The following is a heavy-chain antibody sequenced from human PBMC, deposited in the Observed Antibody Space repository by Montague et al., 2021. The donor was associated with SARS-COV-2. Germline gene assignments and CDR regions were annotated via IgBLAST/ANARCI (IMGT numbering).Heavy chain of an antibody. D-gene: IGHD4-17*01. V-gene: IGHV4-59*01. CDR3: VRDHPYGGPRGAYDI. Sequence: SETLSLTCTVSGGSITGYYWSWLRRSPGKGLEWIAYIYDGGAVNYNPYLGSRVTISTDTSKNQLSLKVDSVTAAATAAYYCVRDHPYGGPRGAYDIWGQGTVVTVSS. J-gene: IGHJ3*02. CDR2: IYDGGAV. CDR1: GGSITGYY.